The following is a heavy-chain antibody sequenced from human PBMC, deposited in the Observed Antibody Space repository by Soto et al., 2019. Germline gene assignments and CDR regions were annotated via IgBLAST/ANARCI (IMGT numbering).Heavy chain of an antibody. V-gene: IGHV5-51*01. CDR1: GYSFTSYW. CDR3: ARHRSKPPFGVATFSQHGWFDP. D-gene: IGHD3-3*01. CDR2: IYPGDSDT. Sequence: GESLKISCKGSGYSFTSYWIGWVRQMPGKGLEWMGIIYPGDSDTRYSPSFQGQVTISADKSFSTAYLQWSGLKASDTAMYYCARHRSKPPFGVATFSQHGWFDPWGQGTLVTVSS. J-gene: IGHJ5*02.